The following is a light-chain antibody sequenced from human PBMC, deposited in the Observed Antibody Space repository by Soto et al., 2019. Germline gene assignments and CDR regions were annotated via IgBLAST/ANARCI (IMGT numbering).Light chain of an antibody. Sequence: DIQLTQSPSSLSASVGDRVTMTCRASETISTFLNWYQHKPGKAPKLLISAASRLQSGVPPRFSGSGSGTYFTLTINSLRPEDFASYYCQQSYSSSPITSGPGTRLEIK. CDR2: AAS. J-gene: IGKJ5*01. CDR3: QQSYSSSPIT. CDR1: ETISTF. V-gene: IGKV1-39*01.